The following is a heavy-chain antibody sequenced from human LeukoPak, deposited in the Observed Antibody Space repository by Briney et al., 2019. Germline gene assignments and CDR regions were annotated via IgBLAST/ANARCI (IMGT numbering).Heavy chain of an antibody. CDR2: IYYSGST. V-gene: IGHV4-30-4*08. Sequence: SETLSLTCTVSGGSISSGDYYWSWIRQPPGKGLEWTGYIYYSGSTYYNPSLKSRVTISVDTSKNQFSLKLSSVTAADTAVYYCAREVAAAGIDYWGQGTLVTVSS. J-gene: IGHJ4*02. CDR1: GGSISSGDYY. D-gene: IGHD6-13*01. CDR3: AREVAAAGIDY.